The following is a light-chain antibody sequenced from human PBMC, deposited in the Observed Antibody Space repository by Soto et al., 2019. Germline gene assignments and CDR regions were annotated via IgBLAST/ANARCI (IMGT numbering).Light chain of an antibody. CDR1: QDISTW. J-gene: IGKJ4*01. CDR3: QQGDSFPFT. CDR2: AAS. V-gene: IGKV1-12*01. Sequence: DIQMTPSPSSVSASVGDRVTITCRASQDISTWVAWYQQKPGKAPKLLISAASTLQSGVPRRFSGSGSGTDFTLIISSLQPEDFATYFCQQGDSFPFTFGGGTKVQIK.